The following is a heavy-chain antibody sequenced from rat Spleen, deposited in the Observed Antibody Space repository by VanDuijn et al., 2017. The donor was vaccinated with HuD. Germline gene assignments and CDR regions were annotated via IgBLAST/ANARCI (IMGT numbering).Heavy chain of an antibody. J-gene: IGHJ2*01. CDR3: ARFPIYYYSALFDY. D-gene: IGHD1-1*01. Sequence: EVQLQESGPGLVKPSQSLSLTCSVTFYSITSSYGWNWIRKFPGNKLEWMGYINKAGSTTYNPSLKSRISITRDTSKNQFFLQVNSVTSEDTATYYCARFPIYYYSALFDYWGQGVTVTVSS. CDR2: INKAGST. V-gene: IGHV3-3*01. CDR1: FYSITSSYG.